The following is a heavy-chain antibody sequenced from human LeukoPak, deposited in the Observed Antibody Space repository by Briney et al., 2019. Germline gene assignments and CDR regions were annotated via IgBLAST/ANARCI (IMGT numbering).Heavy chain of an antibody. J-gene: IGHJ3*02. CDR2: MYYSGST. CDR1: GGSISSYY. D-gene: IGHD5-18*01. V-gene: IGHV4-59*01. CDR3: ARERGYSYGYAFDI. Sequence: PSETLSLTCTVSGGSISSYYWSWLRQPPGKGLEWIGYMYYSGSTNYNSSLKSRVTISVDTSKNQFSLKLSSVTAADTAVYYCARERGYSYGYAFDIWGQGTMVTVSS.